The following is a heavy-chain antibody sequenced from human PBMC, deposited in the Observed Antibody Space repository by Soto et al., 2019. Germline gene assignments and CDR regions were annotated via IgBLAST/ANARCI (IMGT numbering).Heavy chain of an antibody. V-gene: IGHV3-21*01. D-gene: IGHD5-18*01. CDR3: ARSFSYGYFHYYGMDV. CDR2: ISSSSSYI. J-gene: IGHJ6*02. Sequence: PGGSLRLSCAASGFTFSSYSMNWVRQAPGKGLEWVSSISSSSSYIYYADSVKGRFTISRDNAKNSLYLQMNSLRAEDTAVYYCARSFSYGYFHYYGMDVWGQGTTVTAP. CDR1: GFTFSSYS.